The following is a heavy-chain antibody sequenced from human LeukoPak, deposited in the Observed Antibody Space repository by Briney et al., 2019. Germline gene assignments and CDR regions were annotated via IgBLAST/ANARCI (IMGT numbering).Heavy chain of an antibody. Sequence: GGSLRLSCAASGFTFSSYAMSWARQAPGKGLEWVSAISGSGGSTYYADSAKGRFTISRDNSKNTLYLQMNSLRAEDTAVYYCAKEGSTPSWYDYYYYMDVWGKGTTVTVSS. CDR1: GFTFSSYA. D-gene: IGHD2-2*01. CDR3: AKEGSTPSWYDYYYYMDV. J-gene: IGHJ6*03. CDR2: ISGSGGST. V-gene: IGHV3-23*01.